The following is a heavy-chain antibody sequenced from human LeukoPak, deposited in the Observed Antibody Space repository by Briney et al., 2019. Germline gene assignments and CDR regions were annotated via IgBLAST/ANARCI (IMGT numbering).Heavy chain of an antibody. J-gene: IGHJ4*02. D-gene: IGHD3-22*01. CDR3: ARHPLYDSSTFDY. CDR2: IHNTGST. Sequence: SETLSLTCTVSGGSISSNTYYWGWIRQPPGKGLEWIVSIHNTGSTYYNPSLNRRVTTSVDTSKNQFSLRVSSVTAADTAVYYCARHPLYDSSTFDYWGQGTLVTVSS. V-gene: IGHV4-39*01. CDR1: GGSISSNTYY.